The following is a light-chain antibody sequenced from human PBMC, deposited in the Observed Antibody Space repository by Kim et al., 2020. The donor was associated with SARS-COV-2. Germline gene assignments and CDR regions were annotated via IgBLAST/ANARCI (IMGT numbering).Light chain of an antibody. CDR1: SSDVGGYNY. Sequence: QSALTQPASVSGSPGQSITISCTGTSSDVGGYNYVSWYQQHPGKAPKLMIYDVSNRPSGVSNRFSGSKSGNTASLTISGLQAEDEADYYCSSYTSSSTQVFGGGTQLDRP. J-gene: IGLJ2*01. V-gene: IGLV2-14*03. CDR2: DVS. CDR3: SSYTSSSTQV.